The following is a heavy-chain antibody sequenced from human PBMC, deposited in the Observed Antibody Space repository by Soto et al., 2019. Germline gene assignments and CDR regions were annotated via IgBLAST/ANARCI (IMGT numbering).Heavy chain of an antibody. CDR2: ISSNGDNT. V-gene: IGHV3-64D*06. CDR3: VKVAGRVYFDS. Sequence: PGGSLRLSCSASGFIFSSYTMYWVRRAPGKGLEYVSAISSNGDNTFYTDSVKGRFFISRDNFKNTLSLQMSSVRNEDTAMYYCVKVAGRVYFDSWGQGTLVTVSS. CDR1: GFIFSSYT. J-gene: IGHJ4*02.